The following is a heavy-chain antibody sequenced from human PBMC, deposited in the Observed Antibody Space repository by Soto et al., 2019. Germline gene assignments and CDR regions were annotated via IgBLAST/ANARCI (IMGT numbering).Heavy chain of an antibody. CDR2: IYYTGTT. J-gene: IGHJ4*02. CDR1: GGSISPYY. Sequence: PSETLSLTCTVSGGSISPYYWSWIRQPPGKGPEWIGYIYYTGTTNYYPSLKSRVTMSVDTSKNQFSLKLSSVTAADTAVYYCARLGGYYQALDSWGPGTLVTVSS. CDR3: ARLGGYYQALDS. V-gene: IGHV4-59*08. D-gene: IGHD3-22*01.